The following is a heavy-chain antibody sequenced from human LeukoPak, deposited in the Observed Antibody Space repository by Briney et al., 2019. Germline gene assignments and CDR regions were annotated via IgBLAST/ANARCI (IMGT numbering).Heavy chain of an antibody. CDR1: GGSISSYY. J-gene: IGHJ5*02. Sequence: ETLSLTCTVSGGSISSYYWSWIRQPPGKGLEWIGYIYYSGSTNYNPSLKSRVTISVDTSKNQFSLKLSSVTAADTAVYYCARLQGDGYNYDNWFDPWGQGTLVTVSS. CDR3: ARLQGDGYNYDNWFDP. V-gene: IGHV4-59*08. CDR2: IYYSGST. D-gene: IGHD5-24*01.